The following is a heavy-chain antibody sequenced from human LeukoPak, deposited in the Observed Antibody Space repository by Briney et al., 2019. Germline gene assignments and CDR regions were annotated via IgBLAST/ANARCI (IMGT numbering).Heavy chain of an antibody. CDR2: TYYRSKWYN. V-gene: IGHV6-1*01. Sequence: SQTLSLTCAISGDSVSSNSAAWNWIRQSPSRGLEWLGRTYYRSKWYNDYAVSVKSRITINPDTSKNQFSLQLSSVTAADTAVYYCARSNSDDYYYGSGSYLGYYYYYMDVWGKGTTVTISS. CDR3: ARSNSDDYYYGSGSYLGYYYYYMDV. CDR1: GDSVSSNSAA. D-gene: IGHD3-10*01. J-gene: IGHJ6*03.